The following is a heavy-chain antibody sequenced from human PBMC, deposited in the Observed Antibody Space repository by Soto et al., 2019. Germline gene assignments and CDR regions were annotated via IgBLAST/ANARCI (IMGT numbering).Heavy chain of an antibody. CDR3: ARGRDRAVPSAMDTDGP. D-gene: IGHD3-10*01. J-gene: IGHJ5*02. V-gene: IGHV1-2*02. CDR1: GYSFTDYY. Sequence: QVQLVQSAAEVKEPGASVKVSCKASGYSFTDYYMHWVRQAPGQGLEWMGWINPNDEDTSYAQKVKGRVTMNRDTSHNTGYMEVSRLTYNDTAVYYCARGRDRAVPSAMDTDGPWGQGTLVTVSS. CDR2: INPNDEDT.